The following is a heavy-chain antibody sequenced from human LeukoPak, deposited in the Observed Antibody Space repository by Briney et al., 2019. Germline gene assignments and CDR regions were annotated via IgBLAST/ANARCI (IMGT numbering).Heavy chain of an antibody. CDR3: VKDSDELIAAVYNWFDP. Sequence: SETLSLTCTVSGGSITTDNYYWDWIRQSPGRGLEWIGSLYYGGSAYYNPSLKSRLTISVDTSKNQFSLKLSSVTAADTAVYYCVKDSDELIAAVYNWFDPWGQGTQVTVSS. J-gene: IGHJ5*02. V-gene: IGHV4-39*07. D-gene: IGHD6-13*01. CDR1: GGSITTDNYY. CDR2: LYYGGSA.